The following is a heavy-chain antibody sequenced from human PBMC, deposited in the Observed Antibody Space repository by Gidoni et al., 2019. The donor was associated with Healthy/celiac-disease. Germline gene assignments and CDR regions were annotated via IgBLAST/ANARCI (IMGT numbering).Heavy chain of an antibody. J-gene: IGHJ4*02. Sequence: LKSRVTISVDTSKNQFSLKLSSVTAADTAVYYCARIGDDSSFSYYFDYWGQGTLVTVSS. CDR3: ARIGDDSSFSYYFDY. D-gene: IGHD6-6*01. V-gene: IGHV4-59*01.